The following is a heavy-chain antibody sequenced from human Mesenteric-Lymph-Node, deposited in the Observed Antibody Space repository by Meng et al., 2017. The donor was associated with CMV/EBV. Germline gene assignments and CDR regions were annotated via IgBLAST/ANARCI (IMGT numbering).Heavy chain of an antibody. J-gene: IGHJ4*02. Sequence: GESLKISCAASGFIFSTYAMSWVRQAPGKGLEWVSTISGSGGSTYYADSVKGRFTISRDNSKNTLYLQMNSLRAEDTAVYYCAKMLDQSHYFDYWGQGTLVTVSS. D-gene: IGHD2-2*01. CDR2: ISGSGGST. CDR1: GFIFSTYA. CDR3: AKMLDQSHYFDY. V-gene: IGHV3-23*01.